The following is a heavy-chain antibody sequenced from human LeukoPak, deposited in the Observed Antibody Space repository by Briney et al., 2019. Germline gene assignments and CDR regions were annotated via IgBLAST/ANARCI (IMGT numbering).Heavy chain of an antibody. CDR1: GGSISSSSYY. J-gene: IGHJ4*02. CDR2: IYYSGST. Sequence: PSETLSLTCTVSGGSISSSSYYWGWLRQPPGKGREWFVSIYYSGSTYYNPALKSRFTISVDTSKNQCSLKLSSVTAADTAVYYCAKVEGYGSGGSCYRNDYWGQGTLVTVSS. V-gene: IGHV4-39*01. D-gene: IGHD2-15*01. CDR3: AKVEGYGSGGSCYRNDY.